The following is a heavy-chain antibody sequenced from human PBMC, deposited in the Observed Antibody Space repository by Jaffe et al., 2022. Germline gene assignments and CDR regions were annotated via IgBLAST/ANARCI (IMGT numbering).Heavy chain of an antibody. CDR3: ARDWRYSSGWYYFDY. Sequence: EVQLVESGGGLVQPGGSLRLSCAASGFTFSSYSMNWVRQAPGKGLEWVSYISSSSSTIYYADSVKGRFTISRDNAKNSLYLQMNSLRAEDTAVYYCARDWRYSSGWYYFDYWGQGTLVTVSS. V-gene: IGHV3-48*01. D-gene: IGHD6-19*01. J-gene: IGHJ4*02. CDR2: ISSSSSTI. CDR1: GFTFSSYS.